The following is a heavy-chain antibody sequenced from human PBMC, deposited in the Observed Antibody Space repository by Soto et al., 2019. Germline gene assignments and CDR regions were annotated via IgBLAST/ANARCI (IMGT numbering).Heavy chain of an antibody. J-gene: IGHJ4*02. V-gene: IGHV1-18*01. CDR3: AKDLGSGYRFDY. Sequence: QVQLVQSGPEVKKPGASVKVACTASGYTFLKYGINWVRQAPGQGLEWMGGIQTDNDHASFAQKFEGRVTMTTDTSTRTVYMELRDLSSDDTAVYYCAKDLGSGYRFDYWGQGTPVTVSS. CDR2: IQTDNDHA. CDR1: GYTFLKYG. D-gene: IGHD3-9*01.